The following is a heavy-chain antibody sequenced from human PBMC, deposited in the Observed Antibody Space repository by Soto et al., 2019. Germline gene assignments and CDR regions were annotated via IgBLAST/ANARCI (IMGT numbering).Heavy chain of an antibody. CDR2: VSHDGRNT. Sequence: VQLVESGGGVVQPGRSLRLSCAASGFTFSDYAMHWVRQAPGKGLEWVAVVSHDGRNTHYADSVKGRFTICRDSSKNTVSLEMTSLRAEDTAVYYCAKGGRQWLVTSDFNYWGQGALGTVSS. V-gene: IGHV3-30*18. CDR3: AKGGRQWLVTSDFNY. CDR1: GFTFSDYA. D-gene: IGHD6-19*01. J-gene: IGHJ4*02.